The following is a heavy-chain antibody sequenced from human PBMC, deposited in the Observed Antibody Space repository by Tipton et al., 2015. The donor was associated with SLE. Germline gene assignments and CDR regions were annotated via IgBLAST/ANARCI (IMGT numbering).Heavy chain of an antibody. Sequence: SLRLSCVASGFTFSIYSMNWVRHAPGKGLEWVSYISTSGDYKYYVDSVKGRFTVSRDNAENSLYLQMDSLTAEDTAVYYCALGRTHYYYYYMDVWGKGTTVTISS. J-gene: IGHJ6*03. V-gene: IGHV3-21*05. CDR3: ALGRTHYYYYYMDV. D-gene: IGHD1-14*01. CDR2: ISTSGDYK. CDR1: GFTFSIYS.